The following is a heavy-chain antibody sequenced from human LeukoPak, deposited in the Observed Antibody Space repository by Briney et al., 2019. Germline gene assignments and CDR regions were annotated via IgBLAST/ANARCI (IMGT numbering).Heavy chain of an antibody. J-gene: IGHJ4*02. CDR2: IYYGGST. Sequence: SETLSLTCTVSGGSISSYDWSWIRQPPGKGLEWVGYIYYGGSTNYNPSLKSRVTISVDTSKNQFSLKLSSVTAADTAVYYCARDDGSYYGSGRGYFDYWGQGTLVTVSS. D-gene: IGHD3-10*01. V-gene: IGHV4-59*01. CDR3: ARDDGSYYGSGRGYFDY. CDR1: GGSISSYD.